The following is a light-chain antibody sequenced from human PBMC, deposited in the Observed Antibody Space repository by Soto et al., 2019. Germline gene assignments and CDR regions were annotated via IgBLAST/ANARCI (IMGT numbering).Light chain of an antibody. J-gene: IGKJ4*01. CDR1: QGIRSA. Sequence: AIQLTQSPSSLSASVGDRVTITCRASQGIRSALTWYQQKPGKAPNLLIYDASSLESGVPPRFSGSGSGTDFTLTISSLQPEVFATYYCQQFNNSPLTFGGGTKVEIK. CDR2: DAS. V-gene: IGKV1D-13*01. CDR3: QQFNNSPLT.